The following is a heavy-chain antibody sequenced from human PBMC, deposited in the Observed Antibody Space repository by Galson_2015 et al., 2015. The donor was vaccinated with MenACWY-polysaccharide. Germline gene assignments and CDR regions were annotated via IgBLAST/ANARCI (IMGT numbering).Heavy chain of an antibody. CDR2: ISYSGST. V-gene: IGHV4-39*01. D-gene: IGHD2-15*01. CDR1: GGSISSSNYY. Sequence: SETLSLTCPVSGGSISSSNYYWGWIRQSPEKGLEWIGTISYSGSTYYNPSLKSRVTISVDTSKNQLSLKLSSVTAADTAVYYCASRLAQVGIAGYGYGMDVWGQGTTVTVSS. J-gene: IGHJ6*02. CDR3: ASRLAQVGIAGYGYGMDV.